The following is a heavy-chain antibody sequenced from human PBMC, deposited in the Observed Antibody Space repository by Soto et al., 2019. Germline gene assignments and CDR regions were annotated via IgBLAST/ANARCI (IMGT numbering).Heavy chain of an antibody. CDR3: TRGGFGLAGYYYYYGMDV. CDR2: ISYDGSNK. Sequence: QVQLVESGGGVVQPGRSLRLSCAASEFTFSTYAMHWVRQAPGKGLEWVAVISYDGSNKYYADSVKGRFTISRDNLKTTLYLQMNSLRTEDTDVYYCTRGGFGLAGYYYYYGMDVWGQGTTVTVSS. CDR1: EFTFSTYA. V-gene: IGHV3-30*04. D-gene: IGHD3-10*01. J-gene: IGHJ6*02.